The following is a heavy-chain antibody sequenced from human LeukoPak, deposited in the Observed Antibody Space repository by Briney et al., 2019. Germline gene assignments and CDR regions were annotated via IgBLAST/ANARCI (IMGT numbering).Heavy chain of an antibody. D-gene: IGHD3-22*01. CDR3: ARPSYDSSGQEYFQH. V-gene: IGHV3-64*01. CDR1: GYTFSSYA. J-gene: IGHJ1*01. CDR2: ISSNGGST. Sequence: VGSLRLSCAASGYTFSSYAMHWVRQAPGKGLEYVSAISSNGGSTYYANSVKGRFTISRDNSKNTLYLQMGSLRAEDMAVYYCARPSYDSSGQEYFQHWGQGTLVTVSS.